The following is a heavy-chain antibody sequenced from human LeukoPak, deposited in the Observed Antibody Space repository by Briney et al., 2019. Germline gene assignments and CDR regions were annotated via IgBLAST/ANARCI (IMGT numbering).Heavy chain of an antibody. D-gene: IGHD2-21*02. CDR1: GGSFSGYY. V-gene: IGHV4-34*01. CDR2: INHSGST. CDR3: ARGLSAIVH. Sequence: SETLSLTCAVYGGSFSGYYWSWIRQPPGKGLDWIGEINHSGSTNYNPSLKSRVIISVDTAKNQFSLKLRSVTAADTAVYYCARGLSAIVHWGQGTLVTVSS. J-gene: IGHJ4*02.